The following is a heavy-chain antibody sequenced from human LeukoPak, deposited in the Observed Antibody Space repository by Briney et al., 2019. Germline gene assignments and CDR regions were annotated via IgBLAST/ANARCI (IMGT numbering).Heavy chain of an antibody. V-gene: IGHV1-46*01. CDR2: INPSGGST. J-gene: IGHJ3*02. CDR1: GYTFTSYY. Sequence: ASVKVSCKASGYTFTSYYMHWVRQAPGQGLEWMGIINPSGGSTSYAQKFQGRVTMTTDTSTSTAYMELRSLRSDDTAVYYCARDRLVVVAATPVDAFDIWGQGTMVTVSS. CDR3: ARDRLVVVAATPVDAFDI. D-gene: IGHD2-15*01.